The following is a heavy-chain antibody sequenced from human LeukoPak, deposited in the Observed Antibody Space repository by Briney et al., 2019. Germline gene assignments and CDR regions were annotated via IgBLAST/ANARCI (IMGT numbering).Heavy chain of an antibody. J-gene: IGHJ4*02. V-gene: IGHV3-48*01. CDR1: GFTFSSYS. D-gene: IGHD3-22*01. Sequence: PGGSLRLSCAATGFTFSSYSMNWVRQAPGKGLEWVSYISSSSITIYYADSVKGRFTISRDNAKNSLYLQMNSLRAEDTAVYYCARESYYYDSSGYYSPAGFDYWGQGTLVTVSS. CDR3: ARESYYYDSSGYYSPAGFDY. CDR2: ISSSSITI.